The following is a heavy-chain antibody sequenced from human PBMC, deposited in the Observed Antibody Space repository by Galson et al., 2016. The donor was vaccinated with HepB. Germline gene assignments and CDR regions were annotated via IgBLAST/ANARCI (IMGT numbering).Heavy chain of an antibody. V-gene: IGHV4-59*01. D-gene: IGHD3-10*01. CDR1: GGSINSYY. Sequence: SETLSLTCTVSGGSINSYYWSWVRQPPGKGLEWIGYVNYDGSSNYNPSLKSRVTITLDTSKTQFSLKLTSLTAADTAVYYCATGRYYYGSEFWGQGTLVTVSS. CDR2: VNYDGSS. J-gene: IGHJ4*02. CDR3: ATGRYYYGSEF.